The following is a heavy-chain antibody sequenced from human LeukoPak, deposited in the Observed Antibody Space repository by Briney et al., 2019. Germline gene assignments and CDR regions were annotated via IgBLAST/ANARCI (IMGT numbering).Heavy chain of an antibody. D-gene: IGHD3-10*01. CDR3: ARKKARRGNYYGSGSYYWFDP. Sequence: SETLSLTCAVYGGSFNGYYWSWIRQPPGKELEWIGEINHSGSTKYNPSLKSRVTISVDTSKNQFSLKLSSVTAADTAVYYCARKKARRGNYYGSGSYYWFDPWGQGTLVTVSS. V-gene: IGHV4-34*01. CDR2: INHSGST. CDR1: GGSFNGYY. J-gene: IGHJ5*02.